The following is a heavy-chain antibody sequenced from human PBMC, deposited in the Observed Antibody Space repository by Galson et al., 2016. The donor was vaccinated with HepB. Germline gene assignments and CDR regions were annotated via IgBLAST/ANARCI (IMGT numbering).Heavy chain of an antibody. CDR2: MKPDGSDA. Sequence: SLRLSCAASGFTFKNYWMSWVRQAPGKGLEWVANMKPDGSDANYVDSVRGRFTISRDNAKNSLFLQMNVVGAEDTAVYYCATTRLSDNWGQGTLVTVSS. J-gene: IGHJ4*02. CDR3: ATTRLSDN. V-gene: IGHV3-7*01. CDR1: GFTFKNYW. D-gene: IGHD3-16*01.